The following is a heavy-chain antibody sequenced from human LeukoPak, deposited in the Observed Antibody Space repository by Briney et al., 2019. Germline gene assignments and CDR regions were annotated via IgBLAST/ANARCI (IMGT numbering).Heavy chain of an antibody. J-gene: IGHJ4*02. Sequence: PGGSLRLSCAASGFIVSSNYMSWVRQAPGKELEWVSIIYSGGNTNYADSVKGRFTISRDISKNTVSLQMNSLRAEDTAVYYCTRVRIEVAGWVPFDYWGQGTLVSVSS. CDR2: IYSGGNT. V-gene: IGHV3-66*01. CDR1: GFIVSSNY. CDR3: TRVRIEVAGWVPFDY. D-gene: IGHD6-19*01.